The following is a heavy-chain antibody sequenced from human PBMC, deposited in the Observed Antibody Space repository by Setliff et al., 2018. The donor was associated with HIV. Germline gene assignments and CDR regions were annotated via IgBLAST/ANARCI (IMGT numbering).Heavy chain of an antibody. CDR3: ARGIDILVKMGIYYHYMDV. CDR1: GDKFGSFD. D-gene: IGHD2-15*01. Sequence: VKVSCKTSGDKFGSFDINWVRQASGQGLEWVGWVYASTGHTAYARKFEGRVTMTWDPSTGIGYMELNSLRADDTAVYYCARGIDILVKMGIYYHYMDVWGKGTTVTVSS. CDR2: VYASTGHT. J-gene: IGHJ6*03. V-gene: IGHV1-8*01.